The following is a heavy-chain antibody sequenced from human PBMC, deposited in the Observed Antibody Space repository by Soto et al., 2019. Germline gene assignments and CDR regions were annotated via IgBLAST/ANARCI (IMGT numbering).Heavy chain of an antibody. V-gene: IGHV4-4*02. J-gene: IGHJ6*02. Sequence: SETLSLTCAVSGGSISSSNWWSWVRQPPGKGLEWIGEIYHSGSTNYNPSLKSRVTISVDKSKNQFSLKLSSVTAADTAVYYYARSPDSSSWYYDYYYGMDVWGQGTTVTVSS. D-gene: IGHD6-13*01. CDR1: GGSISSSNW. CDR3: ARSPDSSSWYYDYYYGMDV. CDR2: IYHSGST.